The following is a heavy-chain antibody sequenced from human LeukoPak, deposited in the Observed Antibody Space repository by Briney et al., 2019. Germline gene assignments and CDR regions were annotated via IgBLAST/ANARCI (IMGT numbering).Heavy chain of an antibody. CDR1: GYTFTSYG. V-gene: IGHV1-18*01. Sequence: GASVKVSCKASGYTFTSYGISWVRQAPGQGLEWMGWISAYNGNTNYAQKLQGRVTMTTDTSTSTAYMELRSLRSDDTAVYYCARDTVVAATHYYGMDVWGQGTTVTVSS. CDR3: ARDTVVAATHYYGMDV. J-gene: IGHJ6*02. CDR2: ISAYNGNT. D-gene: IGHD2-15*01.